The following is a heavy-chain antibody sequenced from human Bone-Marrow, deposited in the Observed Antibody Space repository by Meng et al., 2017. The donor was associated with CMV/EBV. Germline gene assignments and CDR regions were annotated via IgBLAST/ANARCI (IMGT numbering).Heavy chain of an antibody. CDR2: IDPNSGGT. CDR1: AYTFTGYY. V-gene: IGHV1-2*04. J-gene: IGHJ4*02. CDR3: ARLYGDYGDDF. D-gene: IGHD4-17*01. Sequence: CTASAYTFTGYYVHLLRQAPGQGLEWMGLIDPNSGGTTYAQNFQCWVTITRKTSISTAYMELSRLRSDNTAVYYCARLYGDYGDDFWGQGTLVTVSS.